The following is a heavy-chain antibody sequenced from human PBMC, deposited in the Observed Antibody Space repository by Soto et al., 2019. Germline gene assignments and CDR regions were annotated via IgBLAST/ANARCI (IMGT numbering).Heavy chain of an antibody. D-gene: IGHD1-26*01. Sequence: ASVKVSCKASGYTFTSYDINWVRQATGQGLEWMGWMNPNSGNTGYAQKFQGRVTMTRNTSISTAYMELSSLRSEDTAVYYCARVGIVGATTDFQHWGQGTLVTVSS. CDR1: GYTFTSYD. V-gene: IGHV1-8*01. CDR2: MNPNSGNT. CDR3: ARVGIVGATTDFQH. J-gene: IGHJ1*01.